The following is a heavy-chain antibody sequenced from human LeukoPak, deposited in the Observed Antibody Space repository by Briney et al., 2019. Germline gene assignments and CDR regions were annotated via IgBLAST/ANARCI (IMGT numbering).Heavy chain of an antibody. J-gene: IGHJ4*02. D-gene: IGHD6-13*01. V-gene: IGHV4-30-4*01. CDR1: GGSISSGDYY. CDR3: ARDINSSWQH. CDR2: IYYSGIT. Sequence: PSGTLSLTCTVSGGSISSGDYYWNWIRQPPGKGLEWIGYIYYSGITYYNPSLKSRVTISVDTSKNQFSLKLSSVTAADTAVYYCARDINSSWQHWGQGTLVTVSS.